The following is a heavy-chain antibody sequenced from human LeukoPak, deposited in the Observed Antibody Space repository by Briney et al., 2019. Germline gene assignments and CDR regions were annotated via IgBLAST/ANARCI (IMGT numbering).Heavy chain of an antibody. D-gene: IGHD2-2*01. CDR1: GASISSITYY. J-gene: IGHJ4*02. CDR3: ASRVVPAAIDY. CDR2: IYYSGST. Sequence: SETLSLTCTVSGASISSITYYWGWIRQPPGKGLEWIGSIYYSGSTYYNPSLKSRVTISVDTSKNQFSLKLNSVTAADTAVYYCASRVVPAAIDYWGQGTLVTVSS. V-gene: IGHV4-39*01.